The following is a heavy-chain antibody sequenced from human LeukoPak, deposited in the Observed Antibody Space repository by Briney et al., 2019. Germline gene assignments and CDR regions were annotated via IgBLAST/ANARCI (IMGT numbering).Heavy chain of an antibody. Sequence: GESLQISCQGSGYSFTSYWISWVRQMPGKGLEWMGRIDPSDSYTNYSPSFQGHVTISADKSISTAYPQWSSLKASDTAMYYCARRVGATGWFDPWGQGTLVTVSS. CDR3: ARRVGATGWFDP. CDR1: GYSFTSYW. V-gene: IGHV5-10-1*01. J-gene: IGHJ5*02. D-gene: IGHD1-26*01. CDR2: IDPSDSYT.